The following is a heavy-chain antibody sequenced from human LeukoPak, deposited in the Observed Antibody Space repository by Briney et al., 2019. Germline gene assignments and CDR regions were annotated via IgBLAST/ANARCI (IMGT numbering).Heavy chain of an antibody. CDR1: GGSISSYY. D-gene: IGHD2-8*02. CDR2: ISDIGSI. V-gene: IGHV4-59*08. CDR3: AGHHPRNTVDF. Sequence: SETLSLTCTVSGGSISSYYWSWIRQPPGKGLEWIAYISDIGSINYSPSLKSRVTISLETSKNQFSLKLSSVTAADTAVYYCAGHHPRNTVDFWGQGTLVTVSS. J-gene: IGHJ4*02.